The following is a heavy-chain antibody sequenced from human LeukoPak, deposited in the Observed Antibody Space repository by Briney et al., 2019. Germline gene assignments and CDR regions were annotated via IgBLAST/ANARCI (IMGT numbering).Heavy chain of an antibody. CDR2: IYDSGDT. Sequence: SETLSLTCSVSGGSFNNYYWGWIRQSPGKGLEWIAYIYDSGDTNYNPSLKSRVAISIDKSKNQCFLKLSSVTAADTAVYYCARAPAIAPAIAIDGFDIWGQGTMVSVSS. CDR3: ARAPAIAPAIAIDGFDI. V-gene: IGHV4-59*01. J-gene: IGHJ3*02. D-gene: IGHD2-21*02. CDR1: GGSFNNYY.